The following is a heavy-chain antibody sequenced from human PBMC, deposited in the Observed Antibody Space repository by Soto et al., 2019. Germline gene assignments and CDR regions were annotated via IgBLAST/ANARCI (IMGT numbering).Heavy chain of an antibody. V-gene: IGHV4-61*01. J-gene: IGHJ5*02. CDR3: ARSLNT. CDR1: GGSVRSESYY. Sequence: SSETLSLTCTVSGGSVRSESYYWSWFRQPPGKGLEWIGYIHYGGSSDYNPSLKTRVTISVDTSKNQFSLKLSSVTAADTAVYYCARSLNTWGQGTLVTVSS. CDR2: IHYGGSS.